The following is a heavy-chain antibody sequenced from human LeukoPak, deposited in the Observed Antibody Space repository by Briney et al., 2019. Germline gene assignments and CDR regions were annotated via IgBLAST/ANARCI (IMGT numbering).Heavy chain of an antibody. J-gene: IGHJ6*03. Sequence: SETLSLTCTVSGGSITGYYWSWIRQPAGKGLEWIGRIYTSGSTNYNPSLKSRVTMSVDTSKNQFSLKLSSVTAADTAVYYCAREASVAGKGNYYYYYYMDVWGKGTTVTISS. CDR3: AREASVAGKGNYYYYYYMDV. D-gene: IGHD6-19*01. V-gene: IGHV4-4*07. CDR2: IYTSGST. CDR1: GGSITGYY.